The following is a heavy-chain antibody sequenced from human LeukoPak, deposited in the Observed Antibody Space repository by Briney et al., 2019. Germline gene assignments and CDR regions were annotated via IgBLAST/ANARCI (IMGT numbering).Heavy chain of an antibody. CDR3: AKDLYGDYYFDY. D-gene: IGHD4-17*01. V-gene: IGHV3-23*01. CDR1: GLTFSSYA. Sequence: GGSLRLSCAASGLTFSSYAMSWVRQAPGKGLEWVSTISGSGGSTYYADSVKGRFTISRDNSKNTLFLQMNSLRAEDTAVYYCAKDLYGDYYFDYRGQGTLVTVSS. J-gene: IGHJ4*02. CDR2: ISGSGGST.